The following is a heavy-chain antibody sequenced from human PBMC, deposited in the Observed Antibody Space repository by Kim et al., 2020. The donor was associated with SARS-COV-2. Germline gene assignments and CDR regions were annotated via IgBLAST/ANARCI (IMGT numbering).Heavy chain of an antibody. Sequence: GGSLRLSCAASGFTFSNAWMSWVRQAPGKGLEWVGRIKSKTDGGTTDYAAPVKGRFTISRDDSKNTLYLQMNSLKTEDTAVYFCTTEPHYAHYFNYWGQGTLVTVSS. D-gene: IGHD4-17*01. CDR3: TTEPHYAHYFNY. V-gene: IGHV3-15*01. CDR2: IKSKTDGGTT. J-gene: IGHJ4*02. CDR1: GFTFSNAW.